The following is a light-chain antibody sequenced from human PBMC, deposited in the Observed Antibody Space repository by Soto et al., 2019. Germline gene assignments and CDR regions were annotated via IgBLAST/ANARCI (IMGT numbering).Light chain of an antibody. CDR1: SSDVGGYNY. CDR2: AVS. V-gene: IGLV2-14*01. CDR3: SSYASNSSPYVA. Sequence: QSALTQPASVSGSPGQSITISCTGTSSDVGGYNYVSWYQQHPGMAPKLMIYAVSNRPSGVSNRFSGSKSGNTASLTISGLQAEDEAHYYCSSYASNSSPYVAFGGGTELTVL. J-gene: IGLJ2*01.